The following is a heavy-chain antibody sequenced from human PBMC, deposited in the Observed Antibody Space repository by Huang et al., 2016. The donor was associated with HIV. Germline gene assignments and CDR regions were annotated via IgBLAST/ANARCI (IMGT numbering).Heavy chain of an antibody. V-gene: IGHV3-30*02. CDR2: SGDGGNNK. CDR3: AKEEAGRFGAFDI. Sequence: QLQLVESGGGVVQPGGSLRLSCVASGFDFRSHEMHWVRQAPGKGREWITFSGDGGNNKQYGDSGTGRFTISRDNSKNTLYVQMNSLRPEDTAVYYCAKEEAGRFGAFDIWGQGTMVTVSS. CDR1: GFDFRSHE. D-gene: IGHD3-10*01. J-gene: IGHJ3*02.